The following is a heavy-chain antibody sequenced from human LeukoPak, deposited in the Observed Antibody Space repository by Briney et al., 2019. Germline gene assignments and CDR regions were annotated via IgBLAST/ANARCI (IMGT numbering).Heavy chain of an antibody. D-gene: IGHD3-22*01. J-gene: IGHJ4*02. CDR2: ISSSSSYI. CDR1: GFTFSSYS. CDR3: ARDGTTMIAFDY. V-gene: IGHV3-21*01. Sequence: GGSLRLSCAASGFTFSSYSMNWVRQAPGKGLEWVSSISSSSSYIYYVDSVKGRFTISRDNAKNSLYLQMNSLRAEDTAVYYRARDGTTMIAFDYWGQGTLVTVSS.